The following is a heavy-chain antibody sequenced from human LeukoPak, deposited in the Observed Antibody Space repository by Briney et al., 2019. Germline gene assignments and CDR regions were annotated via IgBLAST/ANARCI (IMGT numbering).Heavy chain of an antibody. CDR2: ISSSSSYT. CDR3: ARDRRVVPARGYNWFDP. V-gene: IGHV3-21*05. D-gene: IGHD2-2*01. J-gene: IGHJ5*02. Sequence: GGSLRLSCAASGFTFSSYAMSWVRQAPGKGLEWVSYISSSSSYTNYADSVKGRFTISRDNAKNSLYLQMKSLRAEDTAVYYCARDRRVVPARGYNWFDPWGQGTLVTVSS. CDR1: GFTFSSYA.